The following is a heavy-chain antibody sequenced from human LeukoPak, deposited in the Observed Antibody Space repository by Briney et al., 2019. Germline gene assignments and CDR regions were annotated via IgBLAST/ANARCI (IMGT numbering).Heavy chain of an antibody. V-gene: IGHV1-18*01. CDR1: GYTFTSYG. Sequence: ASVKVSCKASGYTFTSYGISWVRQAPGQGLEWMGWISAYNGNTNYAQKLQGRVTMTTDTSTSTAYMELRSLRSDDTVVYYCARAPPYYDFWSGCPPYYMDVWGKGTTVTVSS. CDR3: ARAPPYYDFWSGCPPYYMDV. CDR2: ISAYNGNT. D-gene: IGHD3-3*01. J-gene: IGHJ6*03.